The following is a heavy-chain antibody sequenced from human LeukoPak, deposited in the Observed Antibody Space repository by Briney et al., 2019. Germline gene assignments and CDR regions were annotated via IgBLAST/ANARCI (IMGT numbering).Heavy chain of an antibody. CDR1: GGSFSGYY. D-gene: IGHD2-2*01. V-gene: IGHV4-34*01. CDR3: ARGPPAGGGLDY. CDR2: INHSGST. J-gene: IGHJ4*02. Sequence: KPSETLSLTCAVYGGSFSGYYWSWIRQPPGKGLEWIGEINHSGSTNYNPSLKSRVTISVDTSKNQFSLKLSSVTAADTAVYYCARGPPAGGGLDYWGQGALVTVSS.